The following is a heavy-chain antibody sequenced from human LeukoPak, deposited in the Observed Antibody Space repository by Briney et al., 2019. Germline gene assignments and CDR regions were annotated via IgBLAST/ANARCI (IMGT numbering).Heavy chain of an antibody. CDR2: IYYSGST. Sequence: SETLSLTCTVSAGSISSYYWSWIRQPPGKGLEWIGYIYYSGSTSYNPSLKSRVTISIETSKSQFSLKLNSATAADTAVYYCARLGGYEDYWGQGTLVTVSS. CDR3: ARLGGYEDY. J-gene: IGHJ4*02. D-gene: IGHD5-12*01. V-gene: IGHV4-59*01. CDR1: AGSISSYY.